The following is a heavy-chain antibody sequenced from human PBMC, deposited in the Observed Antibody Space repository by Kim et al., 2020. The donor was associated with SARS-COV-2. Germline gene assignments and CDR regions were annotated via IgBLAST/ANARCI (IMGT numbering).Heavy chain of an antibody. CDR1: GFTFSSYS. D-gene: IGHD2-2*01. J-gene: IGHJ5*02. CDR3: ARERYCSSTSCYPGDIRLDP. CDR2: ICSSSSTI. Sequence: GGSLRLSCAASGFTFSSYSMNWVRQAPGKGLEWVSYICSSSSTIYYADSVKGRFTISRDNAKNSLYLQMNSLRDEDTAVYYCARERYCSSTSCYPGDIRLDPWGQGTLVTVSS. V-gene: IGHV3-48*02.